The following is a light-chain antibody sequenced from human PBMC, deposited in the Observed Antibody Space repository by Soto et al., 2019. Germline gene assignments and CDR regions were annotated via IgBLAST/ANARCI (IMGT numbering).Light chain of an antibody. Sequence: VMTQSPATLSVSPGERASLSCRASQSVGSNLAWYQQTAGQAPRLLIYGASTRATGIPARFSGSGSGTEFTLTISSLQSEDFAVYSCQQYTNWPYTFGQGTKLEIK. CDR1: QSVGSN. V-gene: IGKV3-15*01. CDR3: QQYTNWPYT. J-gene: IGKJ2*01. CDR2: GAS.